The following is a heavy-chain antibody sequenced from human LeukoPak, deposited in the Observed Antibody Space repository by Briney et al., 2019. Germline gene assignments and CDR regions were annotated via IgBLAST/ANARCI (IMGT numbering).Heavy chain of an antibody. D-gene: IGHD1-26*01. V-gene: IGHV3-7*01. CDR1: GFTFSSYW. Sequence: GGSLRLSCAVSGFTFSSYWMSWVRQSPGKGLEWLANIKGDGSEKYHGDSVTGRFTISRDNAKNSLYLQMNSLRAEDTAIYYCASYRVSHGMDVWGQGTTVTVSS. CDR2: IKGDGSEK. J-gene: IGHJ6*02. CDR3: ASYRVSHGMDV.